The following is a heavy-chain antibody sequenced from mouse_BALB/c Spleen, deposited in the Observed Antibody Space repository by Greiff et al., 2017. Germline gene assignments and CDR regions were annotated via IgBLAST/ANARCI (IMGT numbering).Heavy chain of an antibody. Sequence: VQLQQSGAELVKPGASVKLSCTASGFNIKDTYMHWVKQRPEQGLEWIGRIDPANGNTKYDPKFQGKATITADTSSNTAYLQLSSLTSEDTAVYYCALKYYGSSYWYFDVWGAGTTVTVSS. D-gene: IGHD1-1*01. CDR2: IDPANGNT. V-gene: IGHV14-3*02. J-gene: IGHJ1*01. CDR1: GFNIKDTY. CDR3: ALKYYGSSYWYFDV.